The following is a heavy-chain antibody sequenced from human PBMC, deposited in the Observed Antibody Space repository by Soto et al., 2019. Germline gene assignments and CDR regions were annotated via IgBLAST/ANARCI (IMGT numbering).Heavy chain of an antibody. Sequence: GVSLSLSCAASGFTFSSYGMHWVRQAPGKGLEWVAVISYDGSNKYYADSVKGRFTISRDNSKNTLYLQMNSLRAEDTAVYYCAKVLVGAIGPFDYWGQGTLVTVSS. D-gene: IGHD1-26*01. CDR2: ISYDGSNK. V-gene: IGHV3-30*18. J-gene: IGHJ4*02. CDR1: GFTFSSYG. CDR3: AKVLVGAIGPFDY.